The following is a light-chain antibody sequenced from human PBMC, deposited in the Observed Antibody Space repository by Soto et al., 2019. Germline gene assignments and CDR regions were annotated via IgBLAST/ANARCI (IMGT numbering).Light chain of an antibody. CDR3: AALDDSLSGYV. V-gene: IGLV1-47*02. J-gene: IGLJ1*01. CDR2: SNN. CDR1: SSNIGSNY. Sequence: SVLTQPPSASGTPGQRVTISCSGSSSNIGSNYVYWYQQLPGTAPKLLIYSNNQRPSGVPDRFSGSKSGTSASLAISGLRSEDEADYYCAALDDSLSGYVFGTGTKVTLL.